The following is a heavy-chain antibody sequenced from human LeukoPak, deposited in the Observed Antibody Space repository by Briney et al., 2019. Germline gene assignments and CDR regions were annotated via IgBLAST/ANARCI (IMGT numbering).Heavy chain of an antibody. CDR1: GYTFTSYG. J-gene: IGHJ4*02. CDR3: ARDLYPLLWFGELNYFDY. Sequence: ASVKVSCKASGYTFTSYGINWVRRAPGQGLEWMGWISAYNGNTNYAQKLQGRVTMTTDTSTSTAYMELRSLRSDDTAVYYCARDLYPLLWFGELNYFDYWGQGTLVTVSS. V-gene: IGHV1-18*01. D-gene: IGHD3-10*01. CDR2: ISAYNGNT.